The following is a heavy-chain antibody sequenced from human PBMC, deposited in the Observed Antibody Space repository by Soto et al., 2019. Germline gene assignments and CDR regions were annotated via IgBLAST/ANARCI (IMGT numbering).Heavy chain of an antibody. CDR2: IGGRGNSA. J-gene: IGHJ3*01. CDR1: GFIFTNYA. Sequence: LRLSCAASGFIFTNYAMNWVRQAPGKGLEWVSVIGGRGNSAYYADSVQGRFTISRDNSKNTLSLQMSSLTADDTAIYYCVREGRGSFDFWGRGTMVTV. V-gene: IGHV3-23*01. CDR3: VREGRGSFDF. D-gene: IGHD5-12*01.